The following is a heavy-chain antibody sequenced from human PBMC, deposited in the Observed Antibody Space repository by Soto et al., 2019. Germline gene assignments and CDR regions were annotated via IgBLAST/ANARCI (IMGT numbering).Heavy chain of an antibody. CDR3: AREGFSYGEFDY. D-gene: IGHD5-18*01. V-gene: IGHV1-3*01. CDR2: INAGNGNT. J-gene: IGHJ4*02. CDR1: GYTFTSYA. Sequence: GASVKVSCKASGYTFTSYAMHWVRQAPGQRLEWMGWINAGNGNTKYSQNFQGRVTITRDTSASTAYMELSSLRSEDTAVYYCAREGFSYGEFDYWGQGTPVTVSS.